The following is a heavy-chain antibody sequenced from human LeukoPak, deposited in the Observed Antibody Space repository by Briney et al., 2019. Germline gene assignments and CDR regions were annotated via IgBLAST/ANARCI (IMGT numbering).Heavy chain of an antibody. Sequence: GGSLRLSCAASGFTFSTYAMSWVRQAPGKGLEWVSGISGSGAITHYADSVKGRFTISRDNSKSTLYLQMNSLRAEDTAVYYCAKDRGSITIFGVVAYYFDYWGQGTLVTVSS. J-gene: IGHJ4*02. CDR1: GFTFSTYA. CDR2: ISGSGAIT. CDR3: AKDRGSITIFGVVAYYFDY. D-gene: IGHD3-3*01. V-gene: IGHV3-23*01.